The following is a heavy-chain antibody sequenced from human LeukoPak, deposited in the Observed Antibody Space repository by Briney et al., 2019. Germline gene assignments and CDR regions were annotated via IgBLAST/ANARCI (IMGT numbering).Heavy chain of an antibody. CDR2: IYYSGST. V-gene: IGHV4-59*01. J-gene: IGHJ4*02. Sequence: PSETLSLTCTDSGGSISSYYWSWIRQPPGKGLEWIGYIYYSGSTNYNPSLKSRVTISVDTSKNQFSLKLSSVTAADTAVYYCASGYDSSGYQFDYWGQGTLVTVSS. D-gene: IGHD3-22*01. CDR3: ASGYDSSGYQFDY. CDR1: GGSISSYY.